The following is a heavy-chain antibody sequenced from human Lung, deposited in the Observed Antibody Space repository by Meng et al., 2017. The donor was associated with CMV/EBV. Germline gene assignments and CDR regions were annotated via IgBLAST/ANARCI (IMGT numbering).Heavy chain of an antibody. CDR2: IKKDGSEK. CDR3: ARDFDY. J-gene: IGHJ4*02. Sequence: GESLKISCKVSGFTFSNYWMNWVRQTPEKGLGWVANIKKDGSEKNYLGSVKGRFTISRDNAKNSLYLQMNRLRVEDTAVYYCARDFDYWGQGTLVTVSS. CDR1: GFTFSNYW. V-gene: IGHV3-7*01.